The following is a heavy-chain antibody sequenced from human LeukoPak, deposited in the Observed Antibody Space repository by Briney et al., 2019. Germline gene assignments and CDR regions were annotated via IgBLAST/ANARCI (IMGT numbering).Heavy chain of an antibody. CDR1: GFTFDDYA. CDR2: ISWNSGSI. V-gene: IGHV3-9*01. J-gene: IGHJ4*02. D-gene: IGHD6-19*01. Sequence: GGSLRLSCAASGFTFDDYAMPWVRQAPGKGLEWVSGISWNSGSIGYADSVKGRLTISRDNAKNSLYLQMNSLRAEDTALYYCAKEYSSGWYWGAGGYFDYWGQGTLVTVSS. CDR3: AKEYSSGWYWGAGGYFDY.